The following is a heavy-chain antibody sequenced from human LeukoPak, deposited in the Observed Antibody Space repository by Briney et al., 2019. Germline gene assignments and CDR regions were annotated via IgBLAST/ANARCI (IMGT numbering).Heavy chain of an antibody. CDR2: INHRGST. Sequence: SETLSLTCAIYGGSFSDHYWSWIRQPPGKGLEWIGEINHRGSTNYNPSLKSRVSISVDTSKNQFSLKLSSVTAADTGVYFCAGTLYDFWSGYQYYFDYWGQGTLVTVSS. V-gene: IGHV4-34*01. D-gene: IGHD3-3*01. CDR3: AGTLYDFWSGYQYYFDY. J-gene: IGHJ4*02. CDR1: GGSFSDHY.